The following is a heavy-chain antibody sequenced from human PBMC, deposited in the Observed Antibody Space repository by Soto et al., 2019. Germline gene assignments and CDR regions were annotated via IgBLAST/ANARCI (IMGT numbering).Heavy chain of an antibody. CDR2: IYYSGST. CDR3: GRESGSRFY. V-gene: IGHV4-30-4*01. CDR1: GGSISSGDYY. J-gene: IGHJ4*02. Sequence: QVQLQESGPGLVKPSQTLSLTCTVSGGSISSGDYYWSWIRQPPGKGLEWIGYIYYSGSTYYNPSHKSRVTITVDTVNEQFSLKLSALHAADPADYYCGRESGSRFYWGQGIMVTVSS. D-gene: IGHD3-10*01.